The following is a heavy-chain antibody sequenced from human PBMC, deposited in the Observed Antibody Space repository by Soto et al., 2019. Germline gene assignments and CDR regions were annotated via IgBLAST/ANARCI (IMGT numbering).Heavy chain of an antibody. CDR3: ARPLSGYTGLDY. CDR1: GGSISSSSYY. Sequence: QLQLQESGPGLVKPSETLSLTCTVSGGSISSSSYYWGWIRQPPGKGLEWIGSIYYSGSTYYNPSLKTRVTLSADTSKYQFSLKLSAVTAADTAVDYCARPLSGYTGLDYWGQGTLVTVSS. D-gene: IGHD5-12*01. J-gene: IGHJ4*02. V-gene: IGHV4-39*01. CDR2: IYYSGST.